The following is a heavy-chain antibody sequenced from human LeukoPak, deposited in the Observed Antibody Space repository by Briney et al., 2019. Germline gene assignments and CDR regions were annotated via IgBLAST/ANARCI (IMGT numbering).Heavy chain of an antibody. CDR3: ARDHSSGWWPDAFDI. V-gene: IGHV4-59*01. D-gene: IGHD6-19*01. J-gene: IGHJ3*02. CDR2: IYYSGST. Sequence: PSETLSLTCTVSGGSISSYYWSWIRQPPGKGLEWIGYIYYSGSTNYNPSPKSRVTISVDTSKNQFSLKLSSVTAADTAVYYCARDHSSGWWPDAFDIWGQGTMVTVSS. CDR1: GGSISSYY.